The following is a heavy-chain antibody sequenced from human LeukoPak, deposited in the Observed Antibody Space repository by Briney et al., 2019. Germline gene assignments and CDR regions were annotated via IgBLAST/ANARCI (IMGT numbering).Heavy chain of an antibody. Sequence: PSQTLSLTCTVSGGSISSGSYYWSWIRQPAGKGLEWIGRIYTSGSTNYNPSLKSRVTISVHTSKNQFSLKLSSVPAAGTAVYYCARGVGYSSSPDFDYWGQGTLVTVSS. CDR1: GGSISSGSYY. J-gene: IGHJ4*02. CDR2: IYTSGST. V-gene: IGHV4-61*02. CDR3: ARGVGYSSSPDFDY. D-gene: IGHD6-6*01.